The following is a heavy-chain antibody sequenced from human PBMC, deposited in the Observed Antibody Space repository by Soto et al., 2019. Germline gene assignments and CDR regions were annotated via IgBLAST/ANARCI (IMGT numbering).Heavy chain of an antibody. CDR1: GGTFSSYT. CDR3: AATRGWVVPSAIGLFDY. J-gene: IGHJ4*02. Sequence: QVQLVQSGAEVKKPGSSVKVSCKASGGTFSSYTISWVRQAPGQGLEWMGRIIPILAIANYAQKIQGRVTMTADKSTSTADMERSSLRSEDTSVYYCAATRGWVVPSAIGLFDYWGQGPLVTVSS. V-gene: IGHV1-69*02. CDR2: IIPILAIA. D-gene: IGHD2-2*02.